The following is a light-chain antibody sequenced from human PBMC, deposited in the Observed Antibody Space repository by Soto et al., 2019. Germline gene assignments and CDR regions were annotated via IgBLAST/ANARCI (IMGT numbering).Light chain of an antibody. CDR1: QSIGTW. CDR2: DAS. Sequence: DIQMTQSPSTLSASVGDRVTITCRASQSIGTWLAWYQQKPGKAPKLLIYDASSLESGVPSRLSGSGSGTEFTLTISSLQPDEFATYYCQQYNSYWTFGQGTKVDIK. CDR3: QQYNSYWT. J-gene: IGKJ1*01. V-gene: IGKV1-5*01.